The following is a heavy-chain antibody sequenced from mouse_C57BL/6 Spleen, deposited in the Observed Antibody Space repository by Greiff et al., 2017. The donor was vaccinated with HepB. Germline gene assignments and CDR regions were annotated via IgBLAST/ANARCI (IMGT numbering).Heavy chain of an antibody. Sequence: QVHVKQSGAELVKPGASVKLSCKASGYTFTEYTIHWVKQRSGQGLEWIGWFYPGSGSIKYNEKFKDKATLTADKSSSTVYMELSRLTSEDSAVYFCARHFRDYDEGDYFDYWGQGTTLTVSS. CDR3: ARHFRDYDEGDYFDY. J-gene: IGHJ2*01. V-gene: IGHV1-62-2*01. CDR1: GYTFTEYT. D-gene: IGHD2-4*01. CDR2: FYPGSGSI.